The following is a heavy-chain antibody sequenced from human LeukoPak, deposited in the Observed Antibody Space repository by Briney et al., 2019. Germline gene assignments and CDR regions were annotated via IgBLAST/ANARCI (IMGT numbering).Heavy chain of an antibody. D-gene: IGHD1-26*01. J-gene: IGHJ4*02. CDR3: ARDGRWELEYYFDY. Sequence: GASVTVSCKASGYTFTSYGISWVRQAPGQGLEWMGWISAYNGNTNYAQKLQGRATMTTDTSTSTAYMELRSLRSDDTAVYYCARDGRWELEYYFDYWGQGTLVTVSS. CDR1: GYTFTSYG. CDR2: ISAYNGNT. V-gene: IGHV1-18*01.